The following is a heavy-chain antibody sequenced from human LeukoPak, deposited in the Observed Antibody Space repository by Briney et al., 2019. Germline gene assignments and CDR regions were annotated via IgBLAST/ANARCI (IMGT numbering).Heavy chain of an antibody. D-gene: IGHD6-19*01. V-gene: IGHV4-39*01. J-gene: IGHJ3*02. Sequence: SETLSLTCTVSGGSISSSSYYWGWIRQPPGKGLEWIGSIYYSGSTYYNPSLKSRVTISVDTSKNQFSLKLSSATAADTAVYYCARHPRGIGSGWYFGAFDIWGQGTMVTVSS. CDR2: IYYSGST. CDR1: GGSISSSSYY. CDR3: ARHPRGIGSGWYFGAFDI.